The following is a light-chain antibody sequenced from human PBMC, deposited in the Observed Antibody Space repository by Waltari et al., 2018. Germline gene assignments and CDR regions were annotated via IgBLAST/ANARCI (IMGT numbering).Light chain of an antibody. CDR3: SSFTTNTTVM. J-gene: IGLJ3*02. CDR2: DVT. V-gene: IGLV2-14*03. CDR1: SSALGSCNF. Sequence: QSALTQPASVSESPGQSITLSCPGSSSALGSCNFVSWYQQHPGKAPKLIIYDVTKRPSGVSDRFSGSKSGNTASLTISGLQTEDEAHYYCSSFTTNTTVMFGGGTKLTVL.